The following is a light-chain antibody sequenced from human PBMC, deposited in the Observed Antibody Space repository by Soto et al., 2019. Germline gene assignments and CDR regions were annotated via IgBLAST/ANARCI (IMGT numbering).Light chain of an antibody. J-gene: IGKJ4*01. Sequence: ESVLTQSPGTLSLSPGERATLSCRASQSVSSSHLAWYQQKPGQAPRLLIYGPSNRATGIPDRFSGSGSGTDFTLTIDRLEPEDFAVYYCQQYGTSLTVGGGTKVDSK. CDR3: QQYGTSLT. CDR1: QSVSSSH. CDR2: GPS. V-gene: IGKV3-20*01.